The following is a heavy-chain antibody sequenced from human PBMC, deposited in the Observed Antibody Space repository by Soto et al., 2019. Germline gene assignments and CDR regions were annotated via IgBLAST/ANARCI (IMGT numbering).Heavy chain of an antibody. J-gene: IGHJ5*02. V-gene: IGHV1-69*01. D-gene: IGHD2-2*01. Sequence: QVQLAQSGAEVRKPGSSVKVSCRASGGSFSDFAFSWVRQAPGQGLEWMGGIIPMFAATKYAQRFQGRVTISADASTRPSTWAWSGLKPAARAVNSCPEGGIAAVPAALPSYAANTNYRFAPWGRGTLVSVSS. CDR3: PEGGIAAVPAALPSYAANTNYRFAP. CDR2: IIPMFAAT. CDR1: GGSFSDFA.